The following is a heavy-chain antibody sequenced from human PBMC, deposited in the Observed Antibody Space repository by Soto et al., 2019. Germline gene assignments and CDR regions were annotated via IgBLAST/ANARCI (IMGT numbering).Heavy chain of an antibody. CDR1: GFTFSSYY. D-gene: IGHD3-16*01. J-gene: IGHJ4*02. CDR2: IWHDGGNK. CDR3: ARDGDVNTGFGKDY. V-gene: IGHV3-33*01. Sequence: GSLRRSFVASGFTFSSYYMHWVRQAPGKGLEWVAFIWHDGGNKFYAESVKGRFTISRDNSKNTLYLQMTSLSAEDTAMYYCARDGDVNTGFGKDYWGQGTLVTVS.